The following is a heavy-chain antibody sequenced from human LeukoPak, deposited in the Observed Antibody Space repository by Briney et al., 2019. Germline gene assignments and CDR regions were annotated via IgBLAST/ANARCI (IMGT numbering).Heavy chain of an antibody. V-gene: IGHV3-23*01. CDR1: GFTFSSYA. D-gene: IGHD2-21*01. Sequence: SGGSLRLSCAASGFTFSSYAMSWVRQAPGKGLEWVSAISGSGGSTYYADSVKGRFTISRDNSKNTLYLQMNSLRAEDTAVYYCAKGLNPLFIRNAFDIWGQGTMVTVSS. CDR3: AKGLNPLFIRNAFDI. J-gene: IGHJ3*02. CDR2: ISGSGGST.